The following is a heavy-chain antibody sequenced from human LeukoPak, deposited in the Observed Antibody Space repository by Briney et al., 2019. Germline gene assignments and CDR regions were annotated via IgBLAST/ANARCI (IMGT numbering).Heavy chain of an antibody. CDR1: GYTFTGYY. Sequence: ASVKVSCKASGYTFTGYYMHWVRQAPGQGLEWMGWINPNSGGTNYAQKFQGRVTMTRDTSISTAYMELSRLRSDDTAVYYCARSGARQGYSSEANWFDPWGQGTLVTVSS. D-gene: IGHD6-19*01. CDR3: ARSGARQGYSSEANWFDP. J-gene: IGHJ5*02. CDR2: INPNSGGT. V-gene: IGHV1-2*02.